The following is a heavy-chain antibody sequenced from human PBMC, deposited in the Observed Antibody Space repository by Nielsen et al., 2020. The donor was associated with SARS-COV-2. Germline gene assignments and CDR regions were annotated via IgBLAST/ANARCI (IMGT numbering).Heavy chain of an antibody. CDR2: IRSEANDYAT. CDR3: TRGLSDF. Sequence: GGSLRLSFAVSGFTFSGSALHWVRQAPGKGLEWVGRIRSEANDYATAYAASVKGRFTISRDDSRNTTYLQLYRLKTEDTAVYFCTRGLSDFWGQGTLVTVSS. V-gene: IGHV3-73*01. D-gene: IGHD2-2*01. CDR1: GFTFSGSA. J-gene: IGHJ4*02.